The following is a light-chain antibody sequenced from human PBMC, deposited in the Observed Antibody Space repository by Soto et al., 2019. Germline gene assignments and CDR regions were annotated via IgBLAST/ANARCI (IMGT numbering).Light chain of an antibody. CDR1: QSVSSN. Sequence: EIVMTQSPATLPVSPGERATLSCRASQSVSSNLAWYQQKPGQAPRLLIYGASTRATGISARFSGSGSGTEFTLTISSLQSEDFAVYYCHQYNNWPITFGQGTRLEIK. J-gene: IGKJ5*01. CDR3: HQYNNWPIT. V-gene: IGKV3-15*01. CDR2: GAS.